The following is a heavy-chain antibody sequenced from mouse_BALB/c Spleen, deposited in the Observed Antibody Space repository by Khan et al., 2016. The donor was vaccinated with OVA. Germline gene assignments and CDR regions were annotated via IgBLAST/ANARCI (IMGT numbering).Heavy chain of an antibody. V-gene: IGHV1-7*01. CDR2: INPSTGYT. D-gene: IGHD1-1*01. Sequence: VQLQESGADLAKPGPSVKMSCKASGYSFINYCILWVKQRPGQGLEWIGYINPSTGYTEYNPNFKSQATLNADQSYNQAFMQRSSLTSEDSAVYYCARRGRRWDFDYWGQGTTLTVSS. CDR1: GYSFINYC. J-gene: IGHJ2*01. CDR3: ARRGRRWDFDY.